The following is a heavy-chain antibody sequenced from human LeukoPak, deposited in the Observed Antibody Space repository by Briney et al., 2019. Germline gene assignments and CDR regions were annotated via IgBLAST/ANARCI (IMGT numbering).Heavy chain of an antibody. Sequence: GGSLRLSCAASGFTFSSYAMSWVRQAPGKGLEWVSAISGSGGSTYYAGTVKGRFTISRDNSKNTLYLQMNSLRAEDTAVYYCAKAQPTVGAKLYYFDYWGQGTLVTVSS. CDR1: GFTFSSYA. CDR3: AKAQPTVGAKLYYFDY. CDR2: ISGSGGST. J-gene: IGHJ4*02. D-gene: IGHD1-26*01. V-gene: IGHV3-23*01.